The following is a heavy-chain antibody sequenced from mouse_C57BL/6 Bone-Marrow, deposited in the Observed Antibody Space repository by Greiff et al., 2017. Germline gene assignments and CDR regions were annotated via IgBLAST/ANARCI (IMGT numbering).Heavy chain of an antibody. V-gene: IGHV1-81*01. CDR3: ARWGNWCFDD. CDR1: GYTFTSYG. D-gene: IGHD4-1*01. CDR2: IYPRSGNT. J-gene: IGHJ2*01. Sequence: VQRVESGAELARPGASVKLSCKASGYTFTSYGISWVKQRTGQGLEWIGEIYPRSGNTYYNEKFKGKATLTADKSSSPAYMELRSLTSEDSAVYVCARWGNWCFDDWGQGTTLTVSS.